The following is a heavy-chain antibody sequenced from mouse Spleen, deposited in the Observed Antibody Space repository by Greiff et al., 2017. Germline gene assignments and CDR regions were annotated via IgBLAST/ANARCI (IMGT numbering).Heavy chain of an antibody. J-gene: IGHJ4*01. CDR3: AYYSKWYAMDY. CDR2: ISSGSSTI. D-gene: IGHD2-5*01. Sequence: EVKLMESGGGLVKPGGSLKLSCAASGFTFSDYGMHWVRQAPEKGLEWVAYISSGSSTIYYADTVKGRFTISRDNAKNTLFLQMTSLRSEDTAMYYCAYYSKWYAMDYWGQGTSVTVSS. CDR1: GFTFSDYG. V-gene: IGHV5-17*01.